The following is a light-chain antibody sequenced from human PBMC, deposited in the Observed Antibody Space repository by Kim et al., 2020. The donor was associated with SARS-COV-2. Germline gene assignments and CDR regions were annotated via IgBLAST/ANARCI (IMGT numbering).Light chain of an antibody. CDR2: QDN. V-gene: IGLV3-1*01. CDR3: QEWDSSTHNYV. CDR1: DVGDKE. Sequence: PGQQASITCSADDVGDKEDSSCQQKPARPPVVVIYQDNKRPSGGPARCSGCNCGNTAALITSGTEAMDEADYYCQEWDSSTHNYVFGTGTKVTV. J-gene: IGLJ1*01.